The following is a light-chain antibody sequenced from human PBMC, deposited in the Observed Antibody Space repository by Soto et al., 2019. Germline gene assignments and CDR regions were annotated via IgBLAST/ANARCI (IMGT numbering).Light chain of an antibody. CDR1: QTISRNA. CDR3: QHYGASPGA. CDR2: DVS. J-gene: IGKJ3*01. Sequence: EVVLTQSPGTLSLSPGERGALSCRASQTISRNAVAWYQQRPGQAPTLLIYDVSSRATGIPDWFSGSGSRTDFTLTISRLEPEDFAVYYCQHYGASPGAFGPGTKVDIK. V-gene: IGKV3-20*01.